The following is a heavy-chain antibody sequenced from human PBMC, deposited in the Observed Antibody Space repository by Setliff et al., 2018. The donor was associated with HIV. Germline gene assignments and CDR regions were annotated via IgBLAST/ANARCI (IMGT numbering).Heavy chain of an antibody. CDR3: ARRWGDILNGPDAFDI. V-gene: IGHV4-38-2*01. D-gene: IGHD3-9*01. Sequence: LSLTCGVSGYSISSGYYWGWTRQPPGKGLEWIGNIHHSGSRYSNPSLKSRVTISIDTSKNQFSVKLSSVTAADPVMYYCARRWGDILNGPDAFDIWGQGARVTVSS. J-gene: IGHJ3*02. CDR2: IHHSGSR. CDR1: GYSISSGYY.